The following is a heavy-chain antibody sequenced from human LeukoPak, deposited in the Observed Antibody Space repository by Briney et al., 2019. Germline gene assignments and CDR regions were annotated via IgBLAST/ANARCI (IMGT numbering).Heavy chain of an antibody. CDR3: AKMEGQRLYDYCMDV. Sequence: PGGSLRLSCAASGFSVSSSYMSWVRQAPGKGLEWVSAMSGSGCYTYNVESVKGRFTISRDNSKNTLYLHMNSLRADDTAVYYCAKMEGQRLYDYCMDVWGRGTTVTVS. V-gene: IGHV3-23*01. CDR2: MSGSGCYT. J-gene: IGHJ6*03. D-gene: IGHD3-3*01. CDR1: GFSVSSSY.